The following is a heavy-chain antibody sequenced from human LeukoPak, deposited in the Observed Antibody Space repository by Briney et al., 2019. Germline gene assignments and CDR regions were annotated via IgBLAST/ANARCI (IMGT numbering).Heavy chain of an antibody. J-gene: IGHJ3*02. CDR3: ARGPRSSWYNAFDI. CDR2: MNPNSGNT. Sequence: ASVKVSCKASGYTFTSYDINWVRQATGQGLEWMGWMNPNSGNTGYAQKFQGRVTMTRNTSISTAYMELSSLRSEDTAVYYCARGPRSSWYNAFDIWRQGTMVTVSS. D-gene: IGHD6-13*01. V-gene: IGHV1-8*01. CDR1: GYTFTSYD.